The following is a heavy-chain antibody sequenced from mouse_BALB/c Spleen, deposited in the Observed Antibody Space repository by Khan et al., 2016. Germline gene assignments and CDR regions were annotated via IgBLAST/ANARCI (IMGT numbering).Heavy chain of an antibody. CDR2: IWGDGST. Sequence: QVQLKESGPGLVAPSQSLSITCTVSGFALTDYGVNWVRQPPGKGLEWLVMIWGDGSTDYNSAPKSRLTISKDNSKSQVFFQMNRLQADDTARYYSASQTYYYAMDYWGQGTSVTVSS. V-gene: IGHV2-6-7*01. CDR1: GFALTDYG. J-gene: IGHJ4*01. CDR3: ASQTYYYAMDY.